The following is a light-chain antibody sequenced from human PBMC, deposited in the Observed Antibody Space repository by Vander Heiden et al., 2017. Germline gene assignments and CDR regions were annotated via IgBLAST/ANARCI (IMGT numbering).Light chain of an antibody. Sequence: DIVIPQSPDSLPLALGERAPIYCKASQSVAYSSNKKKYLAWYQQKPGQTPKLLIYWASTRGSVVPDRCSGSGSGTEFTLTISRLQAEDVAVYYCQNYYSTPRGTLGQGTKLEIK. CDR3: QNYYSTPRGT. CDR2: WAS. CDR1: QSVAYSSNKKKY. J-gene: IGKJ2*02. V-gene: IGKV4-1*01.